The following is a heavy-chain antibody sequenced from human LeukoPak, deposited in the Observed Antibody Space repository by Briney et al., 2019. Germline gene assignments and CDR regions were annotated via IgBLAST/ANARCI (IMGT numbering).Heavy chain of an antibody. Sequence: GGSLRLSCVVSGFSFSDSYMTWIRQTPGKGLEWLAYISGSGSDICYADSVKGRFTISRDNAKNSLYLQMNSLRAEDTAVYYCARNGGSGWYTDYMDVWGKGTTVTVSS. V-gene: IGHV3-11*04. CDR1: GFSFSDSY. CDR2: ISGSGSDI. CDR3: ARNGGSGWYTDYMDV. D-gene: IGHD6-19*01. J-gene: IGHJ6*03.